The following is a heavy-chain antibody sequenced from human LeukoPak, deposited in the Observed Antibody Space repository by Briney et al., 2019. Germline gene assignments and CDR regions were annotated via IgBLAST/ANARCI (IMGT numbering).Heavy chain of an antibody. CDR3: ARGQSSPSDFDF. J-gene: IGHJ4*02. CDR1: GFTFSSYG. CDR2: IWFDGRNE. D-gene: IGHD1-26*01. Sequence: GGSLRLSCATSGFTFSSYGMHWVRQAPGKGLEWVSLIWFDGRNEFYADSVKGRFTISRDNSKNTLYLQLTSLRAEDTAVYYCARGQSSPSDFDFWGQGTLVTVSS. V-gene: IGHV3-33*01.